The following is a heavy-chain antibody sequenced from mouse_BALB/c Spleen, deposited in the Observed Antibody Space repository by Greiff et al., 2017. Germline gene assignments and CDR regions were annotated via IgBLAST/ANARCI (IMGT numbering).Heavy chain of an antibody. CDR1: GYSFTSYY. Sequence: EVQLQESGPELMKPGASVKISCKASGYSFTSYYMHWVKQSHGKSLEWIGYIDPFNGGTSYNQKFKGKATLTVDKSSSTAYMHLSSLTSEDSEVYYCARCYGSSYGFDYWGQGTTLTVSS. CDR2: IDPFNGGT. CDR3: ARCYGSSYGFDY. J-gene: IGHJ2*01. V-gene: IGHV1S135*01. D-gene: IGHD1-1*01.